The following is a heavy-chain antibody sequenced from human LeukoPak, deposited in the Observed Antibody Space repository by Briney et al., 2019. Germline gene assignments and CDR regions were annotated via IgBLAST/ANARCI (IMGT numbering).Heavy chain of an antibody. CDR2: IRGSGGST. V-gene: IGHV3-23*01. D-gene: IGHD1-26*01. CDR3: AKDSSIVGATDPLY. CDR1: GFTFSSYA. Sequence: GGSLRLSCAASGFTFSSYAMSWVRQAPGKGLEWVSAIRGSGGSTYYADSVKGRFTISRDNSKNTLYLQMNSLRAEDTAVYYCAKDSSIVGATDPLYWGQGTLVTVSS. J-gene: IGHJ4*02.